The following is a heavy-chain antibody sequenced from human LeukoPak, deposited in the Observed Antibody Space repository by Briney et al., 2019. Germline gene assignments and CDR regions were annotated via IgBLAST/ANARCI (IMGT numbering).Heavy chain of an antibody. CDR2: INPNSGGT. CDR3: ARLKNTVMASYGAFDI. CDR1: GYTFTGYY. J-gene: IGHJ3*02. D-gene: IGHD3-16*01. Sequence: ASVKVSCKASGYTFTGYYMHWVRQAPGQGLEWMGRINPNSGGTNYAQKFQGRVTMTRDTSISTAYMELSRLRSDDTAVYYCARLKNTVMASYGAFDIWGQGTMVTVSS. V-gene: IGHV1-2*06.